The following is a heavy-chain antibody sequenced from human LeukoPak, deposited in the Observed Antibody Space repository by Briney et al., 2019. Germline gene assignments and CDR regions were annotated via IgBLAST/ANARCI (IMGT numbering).Heavy chain of an antibody. CDR3: ARVYCGGDCYRGDAFDI. J-gene: IGHJ3*02. Sequence: GGSLRLSCAASGFTVSSNYMSWVRQAPGKGLEWVSVIYSGGSTYYADSVKGRFTISRDNSKNTLYLQMSSLRAEDTAVYYCARVYCGGDCYRGDAFDIWGQGTMVTVSS. V-gene: IGHV3-66*01. D-gene: IGHD2-21*02. CDR2: IYSGGST. CDR1: GFTVSSNY.